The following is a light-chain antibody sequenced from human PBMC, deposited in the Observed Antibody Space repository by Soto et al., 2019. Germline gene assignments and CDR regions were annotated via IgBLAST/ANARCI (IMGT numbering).Light chain of an antibody. V-gene: IGKV3-20*01. CDR1: QSVSSNY. J-gene: IGKJ1*01. Sequence: EIVLTQSPGTLSLSPVERATLSCMASQSVSSNYLAWYQQKPGQAPRLLIYGASSRATGIPDRFSGSGSGTDFTLTISRLEPEDFAVYYCQHYGSSPETFGQGTKVDIK. CDR3: QHYGSSPET. CDR2: GAS.